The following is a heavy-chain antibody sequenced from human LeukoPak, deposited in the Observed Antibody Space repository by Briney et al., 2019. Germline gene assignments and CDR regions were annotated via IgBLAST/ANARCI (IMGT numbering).Heavy chain of an antibody. CDR2: VSSDGNSK. J-gene: IGHJ4*02. CDR1: GFTFSNYA. CDR3: AKDGGRAAAGTVDS. D-gene: IGHD6-13*01. V-gene: IGHV3-30*18. Sequence: GGSLRLSCAASGFTFSNYAMHWVRQAPGKGLEWVAVVSSDGNSKYYADSMKGRFTISRDNSKNTLYLQINSLRADDTAAFYCAKDGGRAAAGTVDSWGQGALVTVPS.